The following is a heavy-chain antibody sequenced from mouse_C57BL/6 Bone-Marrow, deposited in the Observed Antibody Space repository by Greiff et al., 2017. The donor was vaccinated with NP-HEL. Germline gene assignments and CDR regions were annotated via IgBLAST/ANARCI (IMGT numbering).Heavy chain of an antibody. CDR2: ILPGSGST. J-gene: IGHJ2*01. D-gene: IGHD2-5*01. V-gene: IGHV1-9*01. CDR3: ARAYYSNYDY. Sequence: VQLQQSGAELMKPGASVKLSCKATGYTFTGYWIEWVKQRPGHGLEWIGEILPGSGSTNYNAKFKGKTTFPADTSSNAAYMTLSSLTTEDSAIYYCARAYYSNYDYWGQGTTLTVSS. CDR1: GYTFTGYW.